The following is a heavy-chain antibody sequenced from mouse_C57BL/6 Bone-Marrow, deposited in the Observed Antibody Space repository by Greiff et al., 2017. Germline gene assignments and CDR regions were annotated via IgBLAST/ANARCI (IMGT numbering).Heavy chain of an antibody. V-gene: IGHV1-82*01. CDR2: IYPGDGDT. D-gene: IGHD1-2*01. CDR3: AREAALTRDY. Sequence: VQLQESGPELVKPGASVKISCKASGYAFSSSWMNWVKQRPGKGLEWIGRIYPGDGDTNYNGKFKGKATLTADKSSSTAYMQLSSLTSEDSAVYFCAREAALTRDYWGQGTTLTVSS. CDR1: GYAFSSSW. J-gene: IGHJ2*01.